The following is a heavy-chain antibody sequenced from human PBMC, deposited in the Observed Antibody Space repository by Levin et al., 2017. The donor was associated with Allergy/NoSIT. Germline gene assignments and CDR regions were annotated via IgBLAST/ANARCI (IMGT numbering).Heavy chain of an antibody. J-gene: IGHJ3*02. D-gene: IGHD2-21*02. CDR1: GFTFSSYG. CDR2: ISYDGSNK. CDR3: AKEPDMAYCGGDCLGAFDI. Sequence: PGGSLRLSCAASGFTFSSYGMHWVRQAPGKGLEWVAVISYDGSNKYYADSVKGRFTISRDNSKNTLYLQMNSLRAEDTAVYYCAKEPDMAYCGGDCLGAFDIWGQGTMVTVSS. V-gene: IGHV3-30*18.